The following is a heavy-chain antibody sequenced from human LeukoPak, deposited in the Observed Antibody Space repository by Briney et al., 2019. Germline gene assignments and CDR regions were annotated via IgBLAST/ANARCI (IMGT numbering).Heavy chain of an antibody. CDR1: GGSFNDYY. CDR2: INLRGST. V-gene: IGHV4-34*01. Sequence: SETLSLTCAVYGGSFNDYYWNWIRQPPGKGLEWIGEINLRGSTTYNPSLKSRVTISLDESKNQFSLKLSSVTAADTAVYYCARQGSAYYFDFWGQGLLVTVSS. J-gene: IGHJ4*02. CDR3: ARQGSAYYFDF. D-gene: IGHD2-15*01.